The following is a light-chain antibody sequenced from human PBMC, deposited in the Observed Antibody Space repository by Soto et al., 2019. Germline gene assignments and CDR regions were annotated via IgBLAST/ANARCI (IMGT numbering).Light chain of an antibody. J-gene: IGKJ5*01. Sequence: EIMLSKSPVTLSLSPGERATLSCRASQSVSRYLAWYQQKPDQAPRLLIHGASNRATGIPDRFSGSGSGTDFTLTISRLEPEDFAVYYCQQRSNWPPITFGQGTRLEI. CDR1: QSVSRY. CDR3: QQRSNWPPIT. CDR2: GAS. V-gene: IGKV3-11*01.